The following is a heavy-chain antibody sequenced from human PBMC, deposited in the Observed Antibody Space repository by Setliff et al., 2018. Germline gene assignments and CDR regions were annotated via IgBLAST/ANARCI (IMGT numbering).Heavy chain of an antibody. J-gene: IGHJ6*03. V-gene: IGHV3-30*01. CDR2: ITYDGSNK. Sequence: PGESLKISCAASGFTFSSYAMHWVRQAPGKGLEWVAVITYDGSNKFYADSVRGRFTISRDISKNTLYVQMNSLRPEDTAVYYCARSRYTSRWYEMSAMDVWGKGTTVTV. D-gene: IGHD6-13*01. CDR3: ARSRYTSRWYEMSAMDV. CDR1: GFTFSSYA.